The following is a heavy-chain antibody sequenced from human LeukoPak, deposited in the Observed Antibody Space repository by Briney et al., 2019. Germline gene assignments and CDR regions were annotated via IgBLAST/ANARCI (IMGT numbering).Heavy chain of an antibody. V-gene: IGHV3-30*18. Sequence: PGRSLRLSCAASGFTFSSYGMHWVRQAPGKGLEWVAVISYDGSNKYYADSVKGRFTISRDNSKNTLYLQMNSLRAEDTALYYCAKSHSSGWFFDYWGQGTLVPVSS. CDR1: GFTFSSYG. CDR3: AKSHSSGWFFDY. CDR2: ISYDGSNK. D-gene: IGHD6-19*01. J-gene: IGHJ4*02.